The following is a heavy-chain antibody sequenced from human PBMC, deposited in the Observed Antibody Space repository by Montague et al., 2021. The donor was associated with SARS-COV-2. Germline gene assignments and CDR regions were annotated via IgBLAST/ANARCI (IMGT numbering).Heavy chain of an antibody. CDR1: GGSISSYY. Sequence: SETLSLTCTVSGGSISSYYWTWIRQPPGKGLEWIGYIYYTGSTNYNPSLESRVTISLDTSKNHFSLRLSSVTAADTAVYYCARSESPSYSSNPFDYWGQGTLVTVSS. CDR3: ARSESPSYSSNPFDY. CDR2: IYYTGST. V-gene: IGHV4-59*12. D-gene: IGHD6-13*01. J-gene: IGHJ4*02.